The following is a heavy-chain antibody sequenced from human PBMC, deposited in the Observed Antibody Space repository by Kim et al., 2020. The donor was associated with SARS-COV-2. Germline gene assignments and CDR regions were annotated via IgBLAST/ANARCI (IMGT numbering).Heavy chain of an antibody. CDR1: GFTFSSYA. V-gene: IGHV3-23*01. Sequence: GGSLRLSCAASGFTFSSYAMSWVRQAPGKGLEWVSAISGSGGSTYYADSVKGRFTISRDNSKNTQYLQMNSLRAEDTAVYYCAKPYDSSGYYYDYYYGMDVWGQGTTVTVSS. D-gene: IGHD3-22*01. J-gene: IGHJ6*02. CDR3: AKPYDSSGYYYDYYYGMDV. CDR2: ISGSGGST.